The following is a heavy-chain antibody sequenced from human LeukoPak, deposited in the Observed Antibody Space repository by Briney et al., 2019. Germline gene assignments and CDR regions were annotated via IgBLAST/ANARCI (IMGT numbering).Heavy chain of an antibody. CDR3: ARGAGIAAAGDY. Sequence: GGSLRLSCAASGFTFSSYSMNWVRQAPGKGLEWVSSISSSSSYIYYADSVKGRFTISRDNAKNSLYLQMNSLRAEYTAVYYCARGAGIAAAGDYWGQGTLVTVSS. J-gene: IGHJ4*02. CDR2: ISSSSSYI. V-gene: IGHV3-21*01. D-gene: IGHD6-13*01. CDR1: GFTFSSYS.